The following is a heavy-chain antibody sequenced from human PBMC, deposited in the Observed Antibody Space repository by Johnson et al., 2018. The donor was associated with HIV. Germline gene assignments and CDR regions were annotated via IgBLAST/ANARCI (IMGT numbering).Heavy chain of an antibody. CDR1: GLTFSRNW. CDR3: AKGEDGSHDAFDI. CDR2: LKQDGSEK. Sequence: VQLVESGGGLVQPGGSLRLSCVASGLTFSRNWMSWVRQAPGKGLEWVANLKQDGSEKYYVDSVKGRFTISRDNSKNTLYLQMNSLRAEDTAVYYCAKGEDGSHDAFDIWGQGTMVTVSS. D-gene: IGHD1-14*01. V-gene: IGHV3-7*05. J-gene: IGHJ3*02.